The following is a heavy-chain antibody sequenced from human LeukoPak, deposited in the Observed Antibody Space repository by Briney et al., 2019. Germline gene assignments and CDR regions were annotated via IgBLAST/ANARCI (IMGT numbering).Heavy chain of an antibody. J-gene: IGHJ4*02. Sequence: PGRSLRLSCAASGFGFSRFGMHWVRQAPGKGLEWVAVIWFDGTYEYYADSVKGRFTISRDNSRNTLYLQMNSLRAEDTAMYFCVKGNRDGHTSGPILDYWGQGTLVTVSS. CDR2: IWFDGTYE. V-gene: IGHV3-33*06. CDR3: VKGNRDGHTSGPILDY. CDR1: GFGFSRFG. D-gene: IGHD5-24*01.